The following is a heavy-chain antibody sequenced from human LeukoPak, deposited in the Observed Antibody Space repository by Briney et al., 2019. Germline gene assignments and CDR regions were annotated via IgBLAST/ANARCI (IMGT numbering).Heavy chain of an antibody. CDR3: ARDKNYYDSSGYYYS. V-gene: IGHV3-74*01. CDR2: IHTDGSST. Sequence: GGSLRLSCAASGFTFSSYWMHWVRQAPGKGLVWVSRIHTDGSSTSYADSVKGRFTISRDNAKNTLYLQMNSLRAEDTAVYYCARDKNYYDSSGYYYSWGQGTLVTVSS. J-gene: IGHJ4*02. CDR1: GFTFSSYW. D-gene: IGHD3-22*01.